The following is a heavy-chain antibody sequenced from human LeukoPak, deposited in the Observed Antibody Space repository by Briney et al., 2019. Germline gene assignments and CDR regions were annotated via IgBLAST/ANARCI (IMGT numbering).Heavy chain of an antibody. Sequence: GASVKVSCKASGYTFTSYGISWVRQAPGQGLEWMGWISAYAQKFQGRVTMTTDTSTSTAYMELRSLRSDDTAVYYCARRLNSYDSSGYYEGFYFDYWGQGTLVTVSS. V-gene: IGHV1-18*01. CDR2: ISAY. CDR3: ARRLNSYDSSGYYEGFYFDY. D-gene: IGHD3-22*01. CDR1: GYTFTSYG. J-gene: IGHJ4*02.